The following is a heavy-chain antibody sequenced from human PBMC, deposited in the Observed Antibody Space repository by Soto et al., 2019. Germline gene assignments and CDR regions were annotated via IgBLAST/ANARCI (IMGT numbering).Heavy chain of an antibody. J-gene: IGHJ4*02. Sequence: VQLVESGGGVVQPGRSLRLSCAASGFTFSDYAMHWVRQAPGKGLGWVAVVSHDGRNTHYADSVKGRFTISRDSSKNTVSLEMTSLSAEDTAVYYCAKGGRQWLVTSDFNYWGQGALVTVSS. D-gene: IGHD6-19*01. CDR3: AKGGRQWLVTSDFNY. V-gene: IGHV3-30*18. CDR1: GFTFSDYA. CDR2: VSHDGRNT.